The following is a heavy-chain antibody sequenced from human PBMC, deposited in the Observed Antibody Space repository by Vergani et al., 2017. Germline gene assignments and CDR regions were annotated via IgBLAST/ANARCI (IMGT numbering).Heavy chain of an antibody. CDR1: GGSISSGGYY. CDR3: ARDQAGSGWYFDY. D-gene: IGHD6-19*01. J-gene: IGHJ4*02. Sequence: QLQLQESGPGLVKPSETLSLTCTVSGGSISSGGYYWSWIRQHPGKGLEWIGYIYYSGSTYYNPSLKSRVTISVDTSKNQFSLKLSSVTAADTAVYYCARDQAGSGWYFDYWGQGTLVTVSS. V-gene: IGHV4-31*03. CDR2: IYYSGST.